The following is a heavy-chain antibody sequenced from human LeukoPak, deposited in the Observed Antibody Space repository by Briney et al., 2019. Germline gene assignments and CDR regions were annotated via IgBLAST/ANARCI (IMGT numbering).Heavy chain of an antibody. CDR2: IKEDGSAQ. J-gene: IGHJ5*02. D-gene: IGHD2-2*01. CDR3: ATSSNAPGNH. V-gene: IGHV3-7*01. Sequence: QAGGSLRLSCAASGFTFNGYWMSWVRQAPGKGLEWMANIKEDGSAQYYVGSVKGRFTISRDNAKNLLNLQMNSLRAEDTAVYYCATSSNAPGNHWGQGTLVTVSS. CDR1: GFTFNGYW.